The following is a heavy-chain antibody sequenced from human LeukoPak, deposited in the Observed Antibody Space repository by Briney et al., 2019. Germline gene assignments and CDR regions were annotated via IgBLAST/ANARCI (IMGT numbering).Heavy chain of an antibody. CDR3: ATYLTLDST. J-gene: IGHJ5*02. D-gene: IGHD6-13*01. V-gene: IGHV3-74*01. Sequence: GGSLRLSCAASGFTFSSYAMSWVRQAPGKGLVWVARINSDGNIISYADSVKGRFTISRDNAKNTLYLQMSSLRAEDTAVYYCATYLTLDSTWGQGTLVSVSS. CDR2: INSDGNII. CDR1: GFTFSSYA.